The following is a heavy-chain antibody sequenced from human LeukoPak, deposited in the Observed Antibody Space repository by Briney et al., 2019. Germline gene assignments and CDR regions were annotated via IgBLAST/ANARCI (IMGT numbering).Heavy chain of an antibody. J-gene: IGHJ4*02. Sequence: SETLSLTCTVSGGSISSYYWSWIRQPPGKGLEWIGYIYYVGSADYNPSLKSRVTISVDTSKKQFSLNLSSVTAADTAVYYCASTRYYNDSSGYYPVPFFDYWGQGTLVTVSS. CDR3: ASTRYYNDSSGYYPVPFFDY. V-gene: IGHV4-59*01. CDR2: IYYVGSA. CDR1: GGSISSYY. D-gene: IGHD3-22*01.